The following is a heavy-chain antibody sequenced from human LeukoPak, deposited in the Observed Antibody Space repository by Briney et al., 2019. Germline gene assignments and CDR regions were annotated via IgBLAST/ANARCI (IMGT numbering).Heavy chain of an antibody. V-gene: IGHV3-48*02. Sequence: GGSLRLSCEASGFTFSSYGMTWVRQAPGKGLEWVSYIGSSSSTIYYADSVKGRFTISRDNAKNSLFLQMNSLRDEDTAVYYCARDPLEDWYFDLWGRGTLVTVSS. J-gene: IGHJ2*01. CDR2: IGSSSSTI. CDR3: ARDPLEDWYFDL. CDR1: GFTFSSYG.